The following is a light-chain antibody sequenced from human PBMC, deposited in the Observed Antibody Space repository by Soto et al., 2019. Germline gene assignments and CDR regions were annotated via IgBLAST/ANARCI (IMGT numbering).Light chain of an antibody. CDR3: QHYSSYPEA. J-gene: IGKJ1*01. CDR1: QTISSW. V-gene: IGKV1-5*03. Sequence: DIQMTQSPSTLSGSVGDRVTLSCRASQTISSWLAWYQQKPGKAPKLLIYKASTIQSGVPSRFSGSGSGTEFTLTISSLQPDDFATYYCQHYSSYPEAFGQGTKVELK. CDR2: KAS.